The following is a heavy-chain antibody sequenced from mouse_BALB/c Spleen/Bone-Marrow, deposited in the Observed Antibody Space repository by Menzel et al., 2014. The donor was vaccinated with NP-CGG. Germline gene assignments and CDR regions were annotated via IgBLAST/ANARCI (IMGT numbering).Heavy chain of an antibody. CDR2: ISYSGST. D-gene: IGHD2-4*01. CDR1: GDSITSGY. V-gene: IGHV3-8*02. Sequence: VQLKESGPSLVKPSQTLSLTCSVTGDSITSGYWNWIRKFPGNKLEYMGYISYSGSTYYNPSLKSRISITRDTPKNQYYLQLNSVTTEDTATYYCARIYYDSHWYFDVWGAGTTVTVSS. J-gene: IGHJ1*01. CDR3: ARIYYDSHWYFDV.